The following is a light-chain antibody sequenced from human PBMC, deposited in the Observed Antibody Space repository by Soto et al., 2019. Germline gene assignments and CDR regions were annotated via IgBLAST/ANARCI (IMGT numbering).Light chain of an antibody. CDR3: LKYGSSPGWT. J-gene: IGKJ1*01. CDR1: QTVDSNF. CDR2: AAS. V-gene: IGKV3-20*01. Sequence: DIVLTQSPGTLSLSPGERATLSCRASQTVDSNFLAWYQQKPGQAPRLLIYAASTRATGIPDRFSGSGSGTDFTLTIGRLDPEDFAVDYCLKYGSSPGWTCGPGTKVEIK.